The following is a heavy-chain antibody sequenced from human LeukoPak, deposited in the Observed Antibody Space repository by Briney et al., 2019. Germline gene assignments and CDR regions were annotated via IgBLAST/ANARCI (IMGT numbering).Heavy chain of an antibody. CDR3: AKDEGPSVDGDYFDY. CDR1: GFTFSTYD. CDR2: IRNDGSNK. D-gene: IGHD3-10*01. Sequence: PGGSLRLSCAASGFTFSTYDMHWVRQAPGKGLEWVAFIRNDGSNKYYADSVKGRFIISRDNSKNALYLQMNSLRAEDTAAYYCAKDEGPSVDGDYFDYWGQGTLVTVSP. J-gene: IGHJ4*02. V-gene: IGHV3-30*02.